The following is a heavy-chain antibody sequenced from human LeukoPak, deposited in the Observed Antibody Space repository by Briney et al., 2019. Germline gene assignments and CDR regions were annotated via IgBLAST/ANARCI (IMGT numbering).Heavy chain of an antibody. D-gene: IGHD1-26*01. Sequence: PGGSLRLSCAASGFTFSSYNMNWVRQAPGKGLEWVSCITTSGTYIYYADSVKGRFTISRDNAKNSLYLQMNSLRAEDTAVCYCARDGPEGSGSYLNYWGQGTLVTVSS. CDR3: ARDGPEGSGSYLNY. J-gene: IGHJ4*02. CDR1: GFTFSSYN. CDR2: ITTSGTYI. V-gene: IGHV3-21*01.